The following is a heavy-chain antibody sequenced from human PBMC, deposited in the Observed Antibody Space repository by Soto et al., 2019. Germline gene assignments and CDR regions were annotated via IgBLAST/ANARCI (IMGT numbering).Heavy chain of an antibody. V-gene: IGHV4-30-4*01. CDR3: AGFGVGDRDDK. D-gene: IGHD2-8*01. CDR2: ISHSETT. CDR1: GSYITSGDYH. Sequence: SETLSLACSVSGSYITSGDYHWTWIRQAPGKGLEWIGYISHSETTYYSPALKNRIIISSDFSMNQFSLRLNSVTAADTAVYFCAGFGVGDRDDKWGQGTLVTVSS. J-gene: IGHJ4*02.